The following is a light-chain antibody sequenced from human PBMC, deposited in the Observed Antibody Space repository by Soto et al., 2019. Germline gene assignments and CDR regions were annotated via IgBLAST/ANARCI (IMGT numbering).Light chain of an antibody. J-gene: IGKJ2*01. Sequence: DIQMTQSPSTLSASVGDRVTITCRASQRISNWLAWYQHKPGKAPKLLIYKASSLESGVPSRFSGSGSGPEFTLTISSQQPGDFATYFCQQYNGYPYTFGQGTKLENK. CDR3: QQYNGYPYT. CDR1: QRISNW. CDR2: KAS. V-gene: IGKV1-5*03.